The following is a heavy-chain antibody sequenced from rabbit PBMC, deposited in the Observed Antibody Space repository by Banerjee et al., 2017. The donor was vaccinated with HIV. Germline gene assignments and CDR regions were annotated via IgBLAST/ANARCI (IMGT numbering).Heavy chain of an antibody. J-gene: IGHJ4*01. CDR2: INTSSGNT. Sequence: QEQLEESGGDLVKPEGSLTLTCTASGFSFSNKYVMCWVRQAPGKGLEWIACINTSSGNTVYATWAKGRFTISKTSSTTVTLQMPSLTAADTATYFCARDLAGAIGWNFNLWGPGTLVTVS. D-gene: IGHD4-1*01. CDR3: ARDLAGAIGWNFNL. CDR1: GFSFSNKYV. V-gene: IGHV1S45*01.